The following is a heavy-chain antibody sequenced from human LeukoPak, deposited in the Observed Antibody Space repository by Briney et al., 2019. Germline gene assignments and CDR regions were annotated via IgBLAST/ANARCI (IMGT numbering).Heavy chain of an antibody. CDR1: RFTASSDS. CDR3: ARAGWELLTYYYYYMDV. CDR2: ISSSGNTI. J-gene: IGHJ6*03. Sequence: GGSLRLSCTVSRFTASSDSMSWVRQAPGKGLEWGSYISSSGNTIYYADSVKGRFTISRDNAKNSLYLQMNSLRAEDTAVYYCARAGWELLTYYYYYMDVWGKGTTVTISS. D-gene: IGHD1-26*01. V-gene: IGHV3-48*04.